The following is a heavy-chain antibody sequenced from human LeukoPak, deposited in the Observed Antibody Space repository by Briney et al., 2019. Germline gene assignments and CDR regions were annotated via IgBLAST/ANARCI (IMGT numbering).Heavy chain of an antibody. CDR1: GFTFSSYG. D-gene: IGHD3-10*01. V-gene: IGHV3-30*02. CDR3: AKSRGFGELFPRGMDV. Sequence: QSGGSLRLSCAASGFTFSSYGMHWVRQAPGKGLEWVAFIRYDGSNKYYADSVKGRFTISRDNSKNTLYLQMNSLRAEDTAVYYCAKSRGFGELFPRGMDVWGQGTTVTVSS. J-gene: IGHJ6*02. CDR2: IRYDGSNK.